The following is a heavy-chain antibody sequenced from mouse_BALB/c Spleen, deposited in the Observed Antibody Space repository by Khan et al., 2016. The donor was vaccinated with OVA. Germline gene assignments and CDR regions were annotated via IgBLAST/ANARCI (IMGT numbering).Heavy chain of an antibody. D-gene: IGHD2-3*01. J-gene: IGHJ2*01. CDR3: PRPAYDGYYDY. V-gene: IGHV1S137*01. CDR2: ISTYSGNT. CDR1: GYTFTDYA. Sequence: QVRLQQSGPELVRPGVSGKISCKGSGYTFTDYAMFWVKQSHAKSLEWIGLISTYSGNTNYNQKFRGKATLTVDKSSSTAYMDLARLTSEDSAIYYWPRPAYDGYYDYWGQGTTLTVSS.